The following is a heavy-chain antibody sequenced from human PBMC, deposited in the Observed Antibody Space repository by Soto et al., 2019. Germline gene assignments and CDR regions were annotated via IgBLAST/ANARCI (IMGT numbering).Heavy chain of an antibody. J-gene: IGHJ6*02. CDR2: ISSSSSYI. V-gene: IGHV3-21*01. CDR3: AMEPRLLQNGDYYYYGMDV. D-gene: IGHD2-15*01. CDR1: GFTFSSYS. Sequence: GGSLRLSCAASGFTFSSYSMNWVRQAPGKGLEWVSSISSSSSYIYYADSVKGRFTISRDNAKNSLYLQMNSLRAEDTAVYYCAMEPRLLQNGDYYYYGMDVWGQGTTVTVSS.